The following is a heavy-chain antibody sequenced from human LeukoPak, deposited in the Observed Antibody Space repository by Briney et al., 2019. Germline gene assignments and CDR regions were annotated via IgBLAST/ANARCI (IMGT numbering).Heavy chain of an antibody. CDR1: GFTFSSYG. V-gene: IGHV3-33*01. CDR3: VVHSATSCY. Sequence: PGGSLRLSCAASGFTFSSYGMHWVRQAPGKGLEWVAVIGCDGRNKYYADSVKGRFIISRDNSKNTLYLQMNILRAEDTAVYYCVVHSATSCYWGQGTLVAVSS. CDR2: IGCDGRNK. J-gene: IGHJ4*02. D-gene: IGHD1-26*01.